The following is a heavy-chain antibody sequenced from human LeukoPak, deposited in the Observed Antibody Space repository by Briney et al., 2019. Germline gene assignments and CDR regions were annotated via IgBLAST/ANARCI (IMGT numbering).Heavy chain of an antibody. CDR3: AKDLREYSSVGGLIDY. D-gene: IGHD5-18*01. V-gene: IGHV3-30*18. J-gene: IGHJ4*02. CDR2: ISFDGSDK. CDR1: GFTFSNYG. Sequence: GRSLRLSCAASGFTFSNYGMHWVRQAPGKGLDWVAVISFDGSDKRYPDSVKGRFSISRDNFKNTLDLQMNSLRVEDTGVYYCAKDLREYSSVGGLIDYWGQGILVTVSS.